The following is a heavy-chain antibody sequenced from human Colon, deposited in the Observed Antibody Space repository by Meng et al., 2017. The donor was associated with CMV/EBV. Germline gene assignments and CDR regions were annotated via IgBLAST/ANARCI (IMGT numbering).Heavy chain of an antibody. D-gene: IGHD1-14*01. CDR3: AKETNLAQ. Sequence: VMYGGGSRTYFADSVKGRFTVSRDNSKNRFYLHMNTVRAEDTAVYYCAKETNLAQWGQGTLVTVSS. J-gene: IGHJ4*02. V-gene: IGHV3-23*03. CDR2: MYGGGSRT.